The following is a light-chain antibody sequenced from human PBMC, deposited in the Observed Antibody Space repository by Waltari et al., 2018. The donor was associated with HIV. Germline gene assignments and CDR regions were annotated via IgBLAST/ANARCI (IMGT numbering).Light chain of an antibody. CDR3: SSYGGSNNLRV. Sequence: QSALTQPPSASGSPGQSVTISCTGTSSDVGTYKYVSWYQVHPGKAPKLMIYEVNKRPAGVPDLFFGSKSGNTAALNGSGLQAEDEAEYYCSSYGGSNNLRVFGTGTKVTVL. CDR2: EVN. CDR1: SSDVGTYKY. J-gene: IGLJ1*01. V-gene: IGLV2-8*01.